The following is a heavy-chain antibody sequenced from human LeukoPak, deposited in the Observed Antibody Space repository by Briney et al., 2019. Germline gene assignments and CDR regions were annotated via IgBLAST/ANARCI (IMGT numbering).Heavy chain of an antibody. CDR3: ATDNYSSGWYDYYYYYGMDV. D-gene: IGHD6-19*01. Sequence: ASVKVSCKVSGYTLTELSMHWVRQAPGKGLEWMGGFAPEDGETIYAQKFQGRVTMTEDTSTDTAYMELSSLRSEDTAVYYCATDNYSSGWYDYYYYYGMDVWGKGTTVTVSS. CDR2: FAPEDGET. CDR1: GYTLTELS. V-gene: IGHV1-24*01. J-gene: IGHJ6*04.